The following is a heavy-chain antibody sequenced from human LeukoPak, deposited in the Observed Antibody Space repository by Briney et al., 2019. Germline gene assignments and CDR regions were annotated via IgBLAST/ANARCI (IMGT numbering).Heavy chain of an antibody. CDR1: GFTFRTYA. CDR3: AKDPRIQLWSRFGSFYFYY. J-gene: IGHJ4*02. D-gene: IGHD5-18*01. Sequence: PGGSLRLSCAASGFTFRTYAMSWVRQAPGKGLEWVSAISGSGGSTYYADSVKGRFTISRDNSKNTLYLQMNSLRAEDTAVYYCAKDPRIQLWSRFGSFYFYYWGQGTLVTVSS. CDR2: ISGSGGST. V-gene: IGHV3-23*01.